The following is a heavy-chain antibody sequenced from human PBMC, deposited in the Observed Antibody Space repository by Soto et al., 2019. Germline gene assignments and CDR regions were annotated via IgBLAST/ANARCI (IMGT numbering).Heavy chain of an antibody. Sequence: VQLVETGGGLVKPGGSLRLSCAASGFTIDDAWLPWVRQAPGKGLEWVGRIQSKADGGTTHYAAPVRGRFTVSTDASKNTLYLEMHSLKTDDTAVYDCVRGLNWNDNYWGQGTLVTVSS. D-gene: IGHD1-1*01. J-gene: IGHJ4*02. V-gene: IGHV3-15*01. CDR3: VRGLNWNDNY. CDR2: IQSKADGGTT. CDR1: GFTIDDAW.